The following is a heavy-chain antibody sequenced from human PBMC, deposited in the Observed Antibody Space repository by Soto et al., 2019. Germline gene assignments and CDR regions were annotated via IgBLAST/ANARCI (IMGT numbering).Heavy chain of an antibody. D-gene: IGHD3-22*01. CDR1: GGSISSKDYY. CDR3: AGYQDSNGWVPGGMDV. J-gene: IGHJ6*02. Sequence: QVQLQESGPGLLKPSQTLSLTCTVSGGSISSKDYYWSWIRQHPGKGLEWIGNIYYSGSTHSNPSLKSRLTISPDTSKNQFSLTLSSVTDADTAVYYCAGYQDSNGWVPGGMDVWGQGTTVTVSS. V-gene: IGHV4-31*03. CDR2: IYYSGST.